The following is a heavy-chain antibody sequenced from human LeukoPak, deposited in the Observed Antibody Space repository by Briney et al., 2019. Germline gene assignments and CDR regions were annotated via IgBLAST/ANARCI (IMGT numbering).Heavy chain of an antibody. CDR2: IYTSGTT. CDR1: GGSISSGDSF. J-gene: IGHJ3*01. V-gene: IGHV4-61*02. D-gene: IGHD1-26*01. Sequence: SQTLSLTCTVSGGSISSGDSFWSWIRQPAGKGLEWIGRIYTSGTTNYNPSLNNRLTLSIDTSKNQFSLNLVSVTAADTAVYYCARPFSGSYSDAFDLWGQGTMVTVSS. CDR3: ARPFSGSYSDAFDL.